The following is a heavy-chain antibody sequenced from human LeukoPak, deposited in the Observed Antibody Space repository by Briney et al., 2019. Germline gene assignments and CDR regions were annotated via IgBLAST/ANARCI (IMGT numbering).Heavy chain of an antibody. CDR3: ARSYCSSTSCYFDY. J-gene: IGHJ4*02. V-gene: IGHV4-59*01. Sequence: PSETLSLTCTVSGGSISSYYWSWIRQPPGKGLEWIGYIYYSGSTNYNPSLKSRVTISVDTSKNQFSLKLSSVTAADTAVYYCARSYCSSTSCYFDYXGQGTLVTVSS. D-gene: IGHD2-2*01. CDR1: GGSISSYY. CDR2: IYYSGST.